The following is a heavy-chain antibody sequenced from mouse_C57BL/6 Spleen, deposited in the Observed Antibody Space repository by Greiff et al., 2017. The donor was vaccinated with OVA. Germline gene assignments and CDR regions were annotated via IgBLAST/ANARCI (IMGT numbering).Heavy chain of an antibody. CDR3: ARGGISGYYGNFAY. CDR2: ISSGSSTI. V-gene: IGHV5-17*01. J-gene: IGHJ3*01. CDR1: GFTFSDYG. Sequence: EVMLVESGGGLVKPGGSLKLSCAASGFTFSDYGMHWVRQAPEKGLEWVAYISSGSSTIYYADTVKGRFTISRDNAKNTLFLQMTSLRSEDTAMYYCARGGISGYYGNFAYWGQGTLVTVSA. D-gene: IGHD2-1*01.